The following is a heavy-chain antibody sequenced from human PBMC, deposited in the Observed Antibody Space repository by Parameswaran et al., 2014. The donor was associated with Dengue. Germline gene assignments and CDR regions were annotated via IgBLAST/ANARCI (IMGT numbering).Heavy chain of an antibody. Sequence: VRQMPGKGLEWMGIIYPGDSDTRYSPSFQGQVTISADKSISTAYLQWSSLKASDTAMYHCARHNGGGAFDIWGQGTMVTVSS. D-gene: IGHD4-23*01. J-gene: IGHJ3*02. V-gene: IGHV5-51*01. CDR3: ARHNGGGAFDI. CDR2: IYPGDSDT.